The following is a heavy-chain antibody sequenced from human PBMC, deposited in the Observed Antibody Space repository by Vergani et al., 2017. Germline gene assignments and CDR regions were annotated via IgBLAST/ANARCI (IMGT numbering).Heavy chain of an antibody. CDR2: IRYDGSSE. CDR1: GFTLNTYG. J-gene: IGHJ6*02. CDR3: ANSVIAGNVGVAYFGMDG. V-gene: IGHV3-30*02. Sequence: QVQILQSGGGVVQPVGSLRLSCTLSGFTLNTYGIHWVRQAPGKGLEWVSFIRYDGSSEYYGDSVKGRFTISRDKSQNTVNLQMNSLRTEDTAVYFCANSVIAGNVGVAYFGMDGWGRGTTVTVSS. D-gene: IGHD2/OR15-2a*01.